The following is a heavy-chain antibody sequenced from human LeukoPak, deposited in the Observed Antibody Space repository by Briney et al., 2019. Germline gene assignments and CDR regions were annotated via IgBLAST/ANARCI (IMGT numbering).Heavy chain of an antibody. CDR3: AKGIAAPYYYYYGMDV. V-gene: IGHV3-23*01. J-gene: IGHJ6*02. D-gene: IGHD6-6*01. CDR2: ISGSGGST. CDR1: GFTFSSYA. Sequence: GGSLRLSCAASGFTFSSYAMSWVRQAPGKGLEWVSAISGSGGSTYYADSVKGRFTISRDNSKNTLYLQMNSLRAEDTAVYYCAKGIAAPYYYYYGMDVWGQGTTVTVSS.